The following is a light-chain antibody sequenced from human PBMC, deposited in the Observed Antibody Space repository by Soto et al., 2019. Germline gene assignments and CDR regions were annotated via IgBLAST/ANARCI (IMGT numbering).Light chain of an antibody. V-gene: IGKV3-11*01. CDR1: QSVSSY. Sequence: EIVLTQSPATLSLSPGERATLSCRASQSVSSYLAWYQQKPGQAPRLLIYDASNRATGIPARFSGSGSGTDFTLTISSLEPEDFGTYYCQQYNSYPDTFGQGTKLEIK. CDR3: QQYNSYPDT. J-gene: IGKJ2*01. CDR2: DAS.